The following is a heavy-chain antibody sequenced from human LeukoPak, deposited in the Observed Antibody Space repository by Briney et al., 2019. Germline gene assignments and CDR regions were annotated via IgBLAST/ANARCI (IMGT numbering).Heavy chain of an antibody. V-gene: IGHV3-23*01. D-gene: IGHD3-10*01. CDR1: GFIFSSFA. CDR2: IIDTGGAT. J-gene: IGHJ6*04. CDR3: AKFNGHPTTNYYMDV. Sequence: GGSLRLSCAASGFIFSSFAMTWVRQAPGKGLEWVSGIIDTGGATYYADSVKGRFTISRDNSKNTLFLQMNSLRAEDTAVYYCAKFNGHPTTNYYMDVWGEGTTVTVSS.